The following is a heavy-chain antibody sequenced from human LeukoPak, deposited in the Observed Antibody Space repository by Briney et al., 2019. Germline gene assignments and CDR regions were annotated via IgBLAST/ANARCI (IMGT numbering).Heavy chain of an antibody. V-gene: IGHV4-30-4*01. Sequence: SETLSLTCAVSGGSFSSGDYYWSWIRQPPGKGLEWIGYIYYSGSTYYNPSLKSRVTISVDTSKNQFSLKLSSVTAADTAVYYCARVWTTWGFDYWGQGTLVTVSS. CDR1: GGSFSSGDYY. CDR2: IYYSGST. D-gene: IGHD3/OR15-3a*01. J-gene: IGHJ4*02. CDR3: ARVWTTWGFDY.